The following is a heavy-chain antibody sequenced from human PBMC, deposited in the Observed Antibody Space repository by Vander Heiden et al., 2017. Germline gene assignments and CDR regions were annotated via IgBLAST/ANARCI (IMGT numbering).Heavy chain of an antibody. Sequence: VQLLESGGGVVQPGGSLRLSCAASGLPFGSTAMNWGRQAPGKGLEWVSVISGSGSNTYYADSVKGRFTISRDNSKNTLYLQMSSLRAEDTAVYYCAKDFGDNGFYYGLDVWGQGTTVTVSS. CDR1: GLPFGSTA. CDR3: AKDFGDNGFYYGLDV. J-gene: IGHJ6*02. D-gene: IGHD1-20*01. CDR2: ISGSGSNT. V-gene: IGHV3-23*01.